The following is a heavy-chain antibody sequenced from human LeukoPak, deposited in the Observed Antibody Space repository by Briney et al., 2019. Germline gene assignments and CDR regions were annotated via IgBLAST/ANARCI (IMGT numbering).Heavy chain of an antibody. CDR1: GFSVSSNY. Sequence: PGGSLRLSCAASGFSVSSNYMSWVRQAPGKGLEWVSAISGSGGSTYYADSVKGRFTIFRDNSKNTLYLQMNSLRAEDTAVYYCAKSRGGYSSGWYDFDYWGQGTLVTVSS. J-gene: IGHJ4*02. CDR2: ISGSGGST. V-gene: IGHV3-23*01. CDR3: AKSRGGYSSGWYDFDY. D-gene: IGHD6-19*01.